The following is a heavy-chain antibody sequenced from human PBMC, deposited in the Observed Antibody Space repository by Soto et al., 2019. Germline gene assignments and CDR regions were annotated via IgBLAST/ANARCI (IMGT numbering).Heavy chain of an antibody. D-gene: IGHD4-4*01. J-gene: IGHJ4*02. CDR2: ISYDGSIK. CDR3: VREGNYTDFDY. Sequence: QVQLVESGGGVVQPGRSLRLSCAASGFTFSNYPMHWVRQAPGKGLEWVAVISYDGSIKYYADSVKGRFTISRDSSKNTLYLQMNSLRAEDTAVYYCVREGNYTDFDYWGQGTLVTVSS. CDR1: GFTFSNYP. V-gene: IGHV3-30-3*01.